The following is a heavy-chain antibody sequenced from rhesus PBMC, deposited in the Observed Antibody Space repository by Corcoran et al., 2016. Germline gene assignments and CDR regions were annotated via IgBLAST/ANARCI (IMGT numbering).Heavy chain of an antibody. CDR3: ARSSEELTRLGLVITDCDY. D-gene: IGHD3-3*01. CDR1: GGSISSSNW. J-gene: IGHJ4*01. Sequence: QVQLQESGPAVVKPSETLSLTCAVSGGSISSSNWWSWIRQSPGKGLEWIGGIYGSGGSTEYNPSLKTRVTMSKDTSKNQFALKLSSVTAAETAVYYCARSSEELTRLGLVITDCDYWGQGVLVTVSS. CDR2: IYGSGGST. V-gene: IGHV4-93*01.